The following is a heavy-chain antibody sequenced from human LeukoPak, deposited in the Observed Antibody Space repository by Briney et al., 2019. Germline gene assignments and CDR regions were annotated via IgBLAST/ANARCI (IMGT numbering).Heavy chain of an antibody. V-gene: IGHV4-59*01. J-gene: IGHJ5*02. CDR3: ARGVLWFGDNWFDP. CDR2: IYYSGST. D-gene: IGHD3-10*01. Sequence: PSETLSLTCTVSGGSISSYYWSWIRQPPGKGLEWIGYIYYSGSTNYNPSLKSQVTISVDTSKNQFSLKLSSVTAADTAVYYCARGVLWFGDNWFDPWGQGTLVTVSS. CDR1: GGSISSYY.